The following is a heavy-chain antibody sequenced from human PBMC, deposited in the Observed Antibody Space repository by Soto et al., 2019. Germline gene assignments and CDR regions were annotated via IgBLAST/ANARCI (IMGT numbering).Heavy chain of an antibody. CDR1: GLPFNDYY. CDR2: ISSSGSTI. J-gene: IGHJ6*03. D-gene: IGHD3-3*01. V-gene: IGHV3-11*01. Sequence: PGGSLRLSCATPGLPFNDYYMNLIRQATGKGLEWVSYISSSGSTIYYADSVKGRFTISRDNAKNSLYLQMNSLRAEDTAVYYCARVFGGEWFNYYYMDVWGKGTTVTVSS. CDR3: ARVFGGEWFNYYYMDV.